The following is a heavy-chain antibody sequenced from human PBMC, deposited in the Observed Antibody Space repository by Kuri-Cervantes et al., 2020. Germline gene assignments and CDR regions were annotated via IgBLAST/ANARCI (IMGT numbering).Heavy chain of an antibody. Sequence: GESLKISCGAFGFTFSRYGMHWVRQAPGRGLEWVALVRYDGNDKYYADSVKGRFTVFRDNSRNTLYLQMNSLRPEDTAVYYCATRGTGWQLDYWGQGTLVTVSS. J-gene: IGHJ4*02. V-gene: IGHV3-30*02. D-gene: IGHD6-19*01. CDR3: ATRGTGWQLDY. CDR2: VRYDGNDK. CDR1: GFTFSRYG.